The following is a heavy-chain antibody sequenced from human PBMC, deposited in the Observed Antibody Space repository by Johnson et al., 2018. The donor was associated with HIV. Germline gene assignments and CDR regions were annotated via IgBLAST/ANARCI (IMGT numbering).Heavy chain of an antibody. Sequence: QVQLVESGGGVVKPGGSLRLSCAASGFTFNDYYMSWIRQAPGKGLEWLSYISTSDATIYYADSVKGRFTISRDNAKKSLYLQMNSLRSEDTALYYCARDSTPWGGDYVDYTFDIWGQGTMVTVSS. D-gene: IGHD4-17*01. CDR2: ISTSDATI. V-gene: IGHV3-11*04. J-gene: IGHJ3*02. CDR3: ARDSTPWGGDYVDYTFDI. CDR1: GFTFNDYY.